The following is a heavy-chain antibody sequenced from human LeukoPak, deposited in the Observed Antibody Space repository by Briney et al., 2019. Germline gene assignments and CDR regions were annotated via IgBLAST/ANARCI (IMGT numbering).Heavy chain of an antibody. V-gene: IGHV4-31*03. CDR3: ARASRLGELSLGY. J-gene: IGHJ4*02. Sequence: PSQTLSLTCTVSGGPITSGGHYWSWVRQHPGNGLERIGYIYYSGTTYYNPSLKSRVTISVGTSKNQFSLKLNSVTAADTAVYYCARASRLGELSLGYWGQGTLVTVSS. CDR2: IYYSGTT. D-gene: IGHD3-16*02. CDR1: GGPITSGGHY.